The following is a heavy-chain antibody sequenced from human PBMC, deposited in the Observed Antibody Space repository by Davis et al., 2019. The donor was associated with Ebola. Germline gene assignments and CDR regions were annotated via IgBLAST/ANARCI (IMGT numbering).Heavy chain of an antibody. CDR2: IYHSGST. V-gene: IGHV4-4*02. CDR1: GGSISSSNW. J-gene: IGHJ3*02. CDR3: ARVAKMATIKRDAFDI. D-gene: IGHD5-24*01. Sequence: PSETLSPTCAVSGGSISSSNWWSWVRQPPGKGLEWIGEIYHSGSTNYNPSLKSRVTISVDKSKNQFSLKLSSVTAADTAVYYCARVAKMATIKRDAFDIWGQGTMVTVSS.